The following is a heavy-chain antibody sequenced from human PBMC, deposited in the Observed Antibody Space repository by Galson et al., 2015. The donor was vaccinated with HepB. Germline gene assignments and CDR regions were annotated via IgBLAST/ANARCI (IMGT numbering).Heavy chain of an antibody. CDR2: IEPSDSYT. D-gene: IGHD5-24*01. J-gene: IGHJ4*02. Sequence: QSGAEVKKPGESLRISCKASGYSFTSYWITWVRQMPGKGLEWMGRIEPSDSYTNYSPSFQGHVTISADKPISTAYLQWYSLKASDTAMYYCARLYLRRRLPDNWSQETLVTASS. CDR1: GYSFTSYW. V-gene: IGHV5-10-1*01. CDR3: ARLYLRRRLPDN.